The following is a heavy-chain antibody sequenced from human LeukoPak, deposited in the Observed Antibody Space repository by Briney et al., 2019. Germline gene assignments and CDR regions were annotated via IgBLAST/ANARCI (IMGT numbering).Heavy chain of an antibody. CDR2: IYTSGST. Sequence: PSETLSLTCTVSGGSISSGSYYWSWIRQPAGKGLEWIGRIYTSGSTNYNPSLKSRVTISEDTSKNQFSLKLSSVTAADTAVYYCAREESSGWYMGSFDYWGQGTLVTVSS. CDR1: GGSISSGSYY. CDR3: AREESSGWYMGSFDY. D-gene: IGHD6-19*01. V-gene: IGHV4-61*02. J-gene: IGHJ4*02.